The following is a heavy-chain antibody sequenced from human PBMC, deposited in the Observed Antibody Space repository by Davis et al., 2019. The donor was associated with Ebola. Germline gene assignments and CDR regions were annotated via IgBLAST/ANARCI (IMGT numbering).Heavy chain of an antibody. D-gene: IGHD3-22*01. J-gene: IGHJ4*02. V-gene: IGHV3-53*01. Sequence: GESLKISCAASGFTFSNFWMHWVRQSPGKGLEWVSVIYSGGNTYYGDSVKGRFTISRDNSKNTLYLQKNSLRAEDTAVYYCAKDFYDSTRRYFEYWGQGNLGTVSS. CDR3: AKDFYDSTRRYFEY. CDR1: GFTFSNFW. CDR2: IYSGGNT.